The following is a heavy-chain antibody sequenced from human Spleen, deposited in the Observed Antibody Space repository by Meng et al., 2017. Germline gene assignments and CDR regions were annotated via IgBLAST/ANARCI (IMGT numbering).Heavy chain of an antibody. CDR3: AREVPRITMLNWFDP. Sequence: QVQLQQWGAGLLEPSGTLSLTCAVYGVSFSGYYWSWIRQPPGKGLEWIGEINHSGSTNYNPSLKSRVTISVDTSKNQFSLKLSSVTAADTAVYYCAREVPRITMLNWFDPWGQGTLVTVSS. V-gene: IGHV4-34*01. CDR2: INHSGST. D-gene: IGHD3-10*01. CDR1: GVSFSGYY. J-gene: IGHJ5*02.